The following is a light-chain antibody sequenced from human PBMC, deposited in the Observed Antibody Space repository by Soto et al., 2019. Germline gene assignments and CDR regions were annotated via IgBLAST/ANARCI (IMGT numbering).Light chain of an antibody. Sequence: QSALTQPASVSGSPGQSITISCTGTSSDVGGYNYVSWYQQHPGKAPKLMIYEVSNRPSGVSNRFSGSKSGNTAPLTISGIQAEDEADYYCSSYTSSSTLPYVFGTGTKLTVL. CDR1: SSDVGGYNY. V-gene: IGLV2-14*01. CDR2: EVS. J-gene: IGLJ1*01. CDR3: SSYTSSSTLPYV.